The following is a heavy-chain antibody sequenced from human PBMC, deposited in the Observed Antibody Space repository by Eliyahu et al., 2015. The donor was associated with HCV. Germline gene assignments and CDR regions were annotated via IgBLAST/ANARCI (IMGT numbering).Heavy chain of an antibody. V-gene: IGHV3-21*01. CDR3: ARDGAVAGTWKGYYFDY. J-gene: IGHJ4*02. D-gene: IGHD6-19*01. CDR2: ISSSSSYI. CDR1: GFTXSXXX. Sequence: EVQLVESGGGLVKPGGSLRLSCAASGFTXSXXXMNWVRQAPGKGLEWVSSISSSSSYIYYADSVKGRFTISRDNAKNSLYLQMNSLRAEDTTVYYCARDGAVAGTWKGYYFDYWGQGTLVTVSS.